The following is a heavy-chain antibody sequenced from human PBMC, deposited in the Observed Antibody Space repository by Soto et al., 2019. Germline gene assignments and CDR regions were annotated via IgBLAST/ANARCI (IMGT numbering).Heavy chain of an antibody. J-gene: IGHJ6*02. CDR1: GGTFSSYA. CDR3: ARGDYGGNSGGYYYYYYGMDV. V-gene: IGHV1-69*01. CDR2: IIPIFGTA. D-gene: IGHD4-17*01. Sequence: QVQLVQSGAEVKKPGSSAKVSCKASGGTFSSYAISWVRQAPGQGLEWMGGIIPIFGTANYAQKFQGRVTITADESTSTAYMELSSLRSEDTAVYYCARGDYGGNSGGYYYYYYGMDVWGQGTTVTVSS.